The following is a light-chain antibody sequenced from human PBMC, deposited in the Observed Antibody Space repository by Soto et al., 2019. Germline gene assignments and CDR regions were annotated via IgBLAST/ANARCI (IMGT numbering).Light chain of an antibody. V-gene: IGKV3-15*01. CDR2: DAS. CDR1: QSVNNK. J-gene: IGKJ2*01. Sequence: EVVLTQSPATLSVSPGERATLSCRAGQSVNNKLAWYQQTPGQPPRLLIYDASTRATGVPGRFSGSGSGTEFTLTISSLQSEDFAVYYCQQYNHWSTFGQGTKLEIK. CDR3: QQYNHWST.